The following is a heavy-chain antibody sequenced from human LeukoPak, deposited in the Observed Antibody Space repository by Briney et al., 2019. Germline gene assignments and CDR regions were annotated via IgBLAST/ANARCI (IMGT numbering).Heavy chain of an antibody. V-gene: IGHV3-21*01. CDR3: ARTGFLEWLREHPAANWFDP. CDR2: ISSSSSYI. Sequence: PGGSLRLSCAASGFTFSSYSMNWVRQAPGKGLEWVSSISSSSSYIYYADSVKGRFTISRDNAKNSLYLQMNSLRAEDTAVYYCARTGFLEWLREHPAANWFDPWGQGTLVTVSS. D-gene: IGHD3-3*01. J-gene: IGHJ5*02. CDR1: GFTFSSYS.